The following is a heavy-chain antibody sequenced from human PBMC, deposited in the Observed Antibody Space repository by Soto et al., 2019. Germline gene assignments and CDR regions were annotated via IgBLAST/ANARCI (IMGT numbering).Heavy chain of an antibody. D-gene: IGHD1-26*01. V-gene: IGHV3-48*02. Sequence: EVQLVESGGGLVQPGGSLRLSCAASGFTFSSYSMNWVRQAPGKGLEWVSYISSSSSTIYYADTVKGRFTISRDNAKNALYLQMNRLRDEDTAVYYCAREGGSLNWFDPWGQGNLVTVSS. J-gene: IGHJ5*02. CDR2: ISSSSSTI. CDR1: GFTFSSYS. CDR3: AREGGSLNWFDP.